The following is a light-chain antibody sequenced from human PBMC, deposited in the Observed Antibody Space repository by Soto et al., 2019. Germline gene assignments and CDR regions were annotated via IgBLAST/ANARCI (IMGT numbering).Light chain of an antibody. CDR2: DAS. CDR1: QSISSW. J-gene: IGKJ1*01. V-gene: IGKV1-5*01. Sequence: DIQMTQSPSTLSASVGGRVTITCRASQSISSWLAWYQQKPGKAPKLLIYDASSLESGVPSRFGGSGSGTEFTLTISSLLPDDFATYYCQQYNSYSQTFGQGTKVDIK. CDR3: QQYNSYSQT.